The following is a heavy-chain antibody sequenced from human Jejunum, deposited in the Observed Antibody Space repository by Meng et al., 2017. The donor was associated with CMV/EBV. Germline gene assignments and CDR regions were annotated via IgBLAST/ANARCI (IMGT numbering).Heavy chain of an antibody. V-gene: IGHV1-46*01. D-gene: IGHD4-23*01. CDR3: ARGQSTLWWYNIDY. Sequence: GYTFTTYYMNCGRQAPGQGLEWMGVINPSGGLTDYTQKFQGRVTVTRDTSTSTVYMDLSSLRSEDTAVYYCARGQSTLWWYNIDYWGQGTLVTVSS. J-gene: IGHJ4*02. CDR1: GYTFTTYY. CDR2: INPSGGLT.